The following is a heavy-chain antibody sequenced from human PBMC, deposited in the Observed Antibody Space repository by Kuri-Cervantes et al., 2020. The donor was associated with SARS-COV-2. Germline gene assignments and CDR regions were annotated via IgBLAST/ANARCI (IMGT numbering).Heavy chain of an antibody. V-gene: IGHV1-69*13. CDR3: ASRKRELVYATRGGYFDL. D-gene: IGHD2-8*01. CDR2: IIPIFGTA. CDR1: GGTLSSYA. Sequence: SVKVSCKASGGTLSSYAISWVRQAPGQGLEWMGGIIPIFGTANYAQKFQGRATITADESTSTAYMELSSLRSEDTAVYYCASRKRELVYATRGGYFDLWGRGTLVTVSS. J-gene: IGHJ2*01.